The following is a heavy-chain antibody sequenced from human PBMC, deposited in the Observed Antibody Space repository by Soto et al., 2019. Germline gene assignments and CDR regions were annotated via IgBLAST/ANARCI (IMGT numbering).Heavy chain of an antibody. CDR1: GFTLSDHY. Sequence: EVQLVESGGGLVQPGGSLRLSCAASGFTLSDHYLDWVRQAPGKGLEWVGRSRNRVKSFTTAYAASVRGRFTFSRDDSTNSLYLQMNSLKTDYTAVYYCARASTPDSTGYDYWGQGTLVTVSS. CDR2: SRNRVKSFTT. V-gene: IGHV3-72*01. J-gene: IGHJ4*02. CDR3: ARASTPDSTGYDY. D-gene: IGHD3-3*01.